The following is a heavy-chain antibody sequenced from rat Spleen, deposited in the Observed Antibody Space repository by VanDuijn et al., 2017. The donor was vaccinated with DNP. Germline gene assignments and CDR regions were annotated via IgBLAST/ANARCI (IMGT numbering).Heavy chain of an antibody. CDR3: ARSSSILDYFNY. Sequence: EVQLQESGPGLVKPSQSLSLTCSVTDYSITNNYWGWIRKFPGNKMEWMAYISYSGITGFNPSLKSRIPITRDTSKNQFFLQLKSVTTEDTATYYCARSSSILDYFNYWGQGVMVTVSS. D-gene: IGHD1-6*01. J-gene: IGHJ2*01. CDR1: DYSITNNY. V-gene: IGHV3-1*01. CDR2: ISYSGIT.